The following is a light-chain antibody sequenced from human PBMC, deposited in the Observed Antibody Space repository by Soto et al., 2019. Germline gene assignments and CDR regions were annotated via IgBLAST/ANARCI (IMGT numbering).Light chain of an antibody. V-gene: IGKV3-20*01. CDR3: QQYGFSLRT. CDR1: QTVGTY. CDR2: GAS. J-gene: IGKJ1*01. Sequence: TVLTPSPGTLSLSPGERATLSCRASQTVGTYLAWYQQKPGQAPRLLVFGASSRASGIPDRFSGSGSGTDFTLTISRLEPEDFAVYYCQQYGFSLRTFGQGTKVDIK.